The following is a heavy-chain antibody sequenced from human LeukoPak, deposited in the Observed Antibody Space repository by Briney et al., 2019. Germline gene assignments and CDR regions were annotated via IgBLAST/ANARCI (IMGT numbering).Heavy chain of an antibody. CDR2: ISSSGDRA. CDR3: AKGGLPATTYYYYMDV. CDR1: GFPFKNYA. J-gene: IGHJ6*03. D-gene: IGHD1-26*01. V-gene: IGHV3-23*01. Sequence: PGGSLRLSCAASGFPFKNYAMTWVRQAPGKGLEWVSGISSSGDRADYAESVKGRSTMSRDNSKSTLYLQMNSLTAEDTAVYYCAKGGLPATTYYYYMDVWGKGATVTVSS.